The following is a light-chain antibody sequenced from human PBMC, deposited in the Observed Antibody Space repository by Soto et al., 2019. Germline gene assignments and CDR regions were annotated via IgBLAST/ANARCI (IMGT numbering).Light chain of an antibody. Sequence: DIQMTQSPSTLSASVGDRVTITCRASQSTSSYLAWYQQKPGKAPKLLIYKASTLKSGVPSRFSGSGSGTEFTLTINSLQADDFATYYCQQHNSFSITFGQGTRLEIK. CDR1: QSTSSY. CDR3: QQHNSFSIT. J-gene: IGKJ5*01. CDR2: KAS. V-gene: IGKV1-5*03.